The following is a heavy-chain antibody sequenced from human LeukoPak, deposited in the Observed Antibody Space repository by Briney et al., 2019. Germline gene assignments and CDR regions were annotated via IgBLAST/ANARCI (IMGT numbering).Heavy chain of an antibody. CDR1: GVSISTYY. D-gene: IGHD1-7*01. CDR2: IYCSGNT. V-gene: IGHV4-59*08. J-gene: IGHJ4*02. CDR3: VRHRTGTTADY. Sequence: TTSGTLSLTCGVSGVSISTYYWSWIRQPPGKGLEWIGCIYCSGNTNNSPSLKSRVTISVDTSKNQFSLSLTSVTAADTAVYYCVRHRTGTTADYWGQGTLVTVSS.